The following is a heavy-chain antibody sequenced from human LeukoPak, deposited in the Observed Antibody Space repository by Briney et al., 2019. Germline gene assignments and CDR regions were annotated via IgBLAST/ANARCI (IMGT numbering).Heavy chain of an antibody. Sequence: PGGSLRLSCAASGFTFSSSAMSWVRQAPGKGLEWVSAISGSGGSTYYADSVKGRFTISRDNSKNTLYLQMNSLRAEDTAVYYCARDPQYSYDDTGTFDSWGQGTLVTVSS. CDR2: ISGSGGST. J-gene: IGHJ4*02. CDR1: GFTFSSSA. V-gene: IGHV3-23*01. CDR3: ARDPQYSYDDTGTFDS. D-gene: IGHD3-22*01.